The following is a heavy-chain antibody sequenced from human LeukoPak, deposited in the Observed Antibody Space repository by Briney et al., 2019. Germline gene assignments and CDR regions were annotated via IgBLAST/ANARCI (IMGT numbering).Heavy chain of an antibody. J-gene: IGHJ6*03. V-gene: IGHV3-30*02. CDR3: AKDVRDIVVVPAAAGGGLGDGYYMDV. D-gene: IGHD2-2*01. Sequence: GGSLRLSCAASGFTFSSYGMHWVRQAPGKGLEWVAFIRYDGSNKYYADSVKGRFTISRDNSKNTLYLQMNSLRAEDTAVYYCAKDVRDIVVVPAAAGGGLGDGYYMDVWGKGTTVTISS. CDR1: GFTFSSYG. CDR2: IRYDGSNK.